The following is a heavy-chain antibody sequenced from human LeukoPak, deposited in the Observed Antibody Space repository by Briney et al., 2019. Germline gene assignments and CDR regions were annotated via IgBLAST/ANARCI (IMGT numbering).Heavy chain of an antibody. CDR2: IPSGGST. D-gene: IGHD3-22*01. V-gene: IGHV4-61*02. CDR3: ARGPYSYDSSGAFDI. Sequence: PSETLSLTCTVSGDSISSGDYYWSWIRQPAGKGLEWIGRIPSGGSTNYNPSLKSRVTISVDTSKNQFSLELSSVTAADTAVYFCARGPYSYDSSGAFDIWGQGTMVTVSS. J-gene: IGHJ3*02. CDR1: GDSISSGDYY.